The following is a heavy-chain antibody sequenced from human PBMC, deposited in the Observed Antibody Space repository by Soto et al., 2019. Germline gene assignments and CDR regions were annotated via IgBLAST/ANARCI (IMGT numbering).Heavy chain of an antibody. D-gene: IGHD2-15*01. CDR1: GGSISSGGYY. CDR2: IYYSGST. CDR3: ARESVVVAATRHYYYGMDV. Sequence: TSETLSLTCTVSGGSISSGGYYWSWIRQHPGKGLEWIGYIYYSGSTYYNPSLKSRVTISVDTSKNQFSLKLSSVTAADTAVYYCARESVVVAATRHYYYGMDVWGQGTTVTVSS. J-gene: IGHJ6*02. V-gene: IGHV4-31*03.